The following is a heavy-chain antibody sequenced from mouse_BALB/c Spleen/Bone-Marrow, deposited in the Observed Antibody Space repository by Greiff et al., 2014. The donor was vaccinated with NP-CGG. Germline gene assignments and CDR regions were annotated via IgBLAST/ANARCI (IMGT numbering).Heavy chain of an antibody. CDR1: GYTFTSYW. J-gene: IGHJ3*01. CDR3: AREGYYGSPFAY. D-gene: IGHD1-1*01. Sequence: VQLQQSGAELAKPGAAVKMGGKASGYTFTSYWMHWVKQRPGQGLEWIGYINPSTGYTEYNQKFKDKATLTADKSSSTAYMQLSSLTSEDSAVYYCAREGYYGSPFAYWGQGTLVTVSA. V-gene: IGHV1-7*01. CDR2: INPSTGYT.